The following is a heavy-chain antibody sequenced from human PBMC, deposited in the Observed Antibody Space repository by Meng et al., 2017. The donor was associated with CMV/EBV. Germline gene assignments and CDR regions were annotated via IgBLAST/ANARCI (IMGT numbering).Heavy chain of an antibody. CDR3: ARADPGSGPWWNPAGSY. D-gene: IGHD1-1*01. CDR2: IKQDGSEK. CDR1: GFTFSSYW. Sequence: GESLKISCAASGFTFSSYWMSRVRQAPGKGLEWVANIKQDGSEKYYVDSVKGRFTISRDNAKNSLYLQMNSLRAEDTAVYYCARADPGSGPWWNPAGSYWGQGTLVTVSS. V-gene: IGHV3-7*01. J-gene: IGHJ4*02.